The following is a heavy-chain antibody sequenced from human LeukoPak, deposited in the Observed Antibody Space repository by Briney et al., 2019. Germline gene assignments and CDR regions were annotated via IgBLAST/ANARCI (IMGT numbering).Heavy chain of an antibody. V-gene: IGHV4-59*01. CDR3: ARVLVRGVEADC. CDR1: GGSISSYY. J-gene: IGHJ4*02. Sequence: SETLSLTCTVSGGSISSYYWSWIRQPPGKGLEWIGYFYYSGSTNYNPSLKSRVTISIDRSKNQFSLSLTSVTAADTAVYYCARVLVRGVEADCWGQGTLVTVSS. D-gene: IGHD3-10*01. CDR2: FYYSGST.